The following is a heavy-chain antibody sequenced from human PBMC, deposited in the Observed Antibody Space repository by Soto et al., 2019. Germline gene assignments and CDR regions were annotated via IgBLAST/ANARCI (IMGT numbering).Heavy chain of an antibody. CDR3: TTVAYFDKTRIFEY. CDR1: GFTFSNAW. Sequence: GGSLRLSCAASGFTFSNAWMNWVRQAPGKGLEWVGRIRSKADGATTEYAAPVKGRFTISRDDSKNTLYLQMISLKTEDTAVYYCTTVAYFDKTRIFEYWGQGTLVTVSS. J-gene: IGHJ4*02. CDR2: IRSKADGATT. D-gene: IGHD3-22*01. V-gene: IGHV3-15*07.